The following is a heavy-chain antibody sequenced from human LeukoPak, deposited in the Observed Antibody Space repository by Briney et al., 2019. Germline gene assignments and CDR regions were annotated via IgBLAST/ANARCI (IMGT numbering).Heavy chain of an antibody. V-gene: IGHV3-33*01. J-gene: IGHJ3*02. D-gene: IGHD1-26*01. Sequence: PGGSLRLSCAASGFTFSSYGMHWVRQAPGKGLEWVAVIWYDGSNKYYADSVKGRFTISRDNSKNTLYLQMNSLRAEDTVVYYCARVGATTLGAFDIWGQGTMVTVSS. CDR3: ARVGATTLGAFDI. CDR1: GFTFSSYG. CDR2: IWYDGSNK.